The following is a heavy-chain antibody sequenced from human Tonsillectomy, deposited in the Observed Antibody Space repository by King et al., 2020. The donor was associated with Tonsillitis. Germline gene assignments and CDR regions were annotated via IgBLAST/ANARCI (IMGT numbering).Heavy chain of an antibody. Sequence: VQLVESGGGVVQPGRSLRLSCAASGFTFSSYAMHWVRQAPGKGLEWVAVISYDGSNKYYADSVKGRFTISRDNSKNTLFLQMNSLRAEDTAVYYCARVDCCGGGCYGSATGYYYYYGMDVWGQGTTVTVSS. V-gene: IGHV3-30-3*01. CDR3: ARVDCCGGGCYGSATGYYYYYGMDV. CDR1: GFTFSSYA. J-gene: IGHJ6*02. D-gene: IGHD2-15*01. CDR2: ISYDGSNK.